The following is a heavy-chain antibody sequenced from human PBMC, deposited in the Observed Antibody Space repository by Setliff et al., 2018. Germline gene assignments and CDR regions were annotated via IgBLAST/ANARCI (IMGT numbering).Heavy chain of an antibody. CDR3: ASTDWGWGYYFDY. D-gene: IGHD7-27*01. CDR2: LYSSGST. V-gene: IGHV4-61*02. CDR1: GGSISSGPYY. J-gene: IGHJ4*02. Sequence: SETLSLTCTVSGGSISSGPYYWNWFRQPAGKGLEWIGRLYSSGSTNYNPSLTSRVTISVDTSKNQFSLKLSSVTAADTAVYYCASTDWGWGYYFDYWGQGTLVTVSS.